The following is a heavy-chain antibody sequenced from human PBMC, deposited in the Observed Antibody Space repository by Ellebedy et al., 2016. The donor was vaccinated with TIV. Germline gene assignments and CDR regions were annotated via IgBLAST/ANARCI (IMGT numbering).Heavy chain of an antibody. CDR1: GFTFTTFW. CDR2: INQDGSEK. V-gene: IGHV3-7*04. Sequence: GESLKISCAASGFTFTTFWMSWVRQAPGKGLEWVGNINQDGSEKCYGDSVKGRFTISRDNDKNSVFLQMNSLKAEDTAVYYCARENWYNDYWGQGTLVTVSS. J-gene: IGHJ4*02. CDR3: ARENWYNDY. D-gene: IGHD1/OR15-1a*01.